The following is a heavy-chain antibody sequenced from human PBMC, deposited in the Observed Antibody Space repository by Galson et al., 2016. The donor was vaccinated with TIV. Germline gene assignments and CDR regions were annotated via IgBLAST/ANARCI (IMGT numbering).Heavy chain of an antibody. CDR2: INPSGGRT. D-gene: IGHD2-21*02. CDR1: GYNFTNYY. Sequence: QSGAEVKKTGSSVKVSCKASGYNFTNYYLHWVRQAPGQGLEWMGIINPSGGRTSYSQKVQGRLTMTSETSTTTIYMDLTSLTSEDTAVYFCARGGPFDCGGDCSIEYWGQGTLVTVSS. V-gene: IGHV1-46*01. J-gene: IGHJ4*02. CDR3: ARGGPFDCGGDCSIEY.